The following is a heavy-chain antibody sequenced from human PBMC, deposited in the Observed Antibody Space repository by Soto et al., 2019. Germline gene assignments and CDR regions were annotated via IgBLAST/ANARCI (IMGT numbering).Heavy chain of an antibody. D-gene: IGHD1-26*01. CDR1: GASLSRYY. V-gene: IGHV4-4*07. J-gene: IGHJ5*02. CDR2: IYATGDT. Sequence: SETLSLTCNVSGASLSRYYWSWIRQPPGKGLERIGRIYATGDTDYNPSLKSRISMSVDMSKKQFSLTLRSVTAADTAIYYCVRDGTKNLRDRFEPWGRGILVTVSS. CDR3: VRDGTKNLRDRFEP.